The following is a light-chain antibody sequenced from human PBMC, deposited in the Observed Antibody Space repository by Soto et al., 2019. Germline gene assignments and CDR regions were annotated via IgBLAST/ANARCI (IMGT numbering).Light chain of an antibody. J-gene: IGLJ2*01. CDR2: LNSDGSH. CDR1: SGHISYA. Sequence: QPVLTQSPSASASLGASVKLTCTLSSGHISYAIAWHQQQPEKGPRYLMKLNSDGSHTEGDGIPDRFSGSSSGAQRYLTISSLQSEDEADYYCQTWGNGIVIFGGGTQLTVL. V-gene: IGLV4-69*01. CDR3: QTWGNGIVI.